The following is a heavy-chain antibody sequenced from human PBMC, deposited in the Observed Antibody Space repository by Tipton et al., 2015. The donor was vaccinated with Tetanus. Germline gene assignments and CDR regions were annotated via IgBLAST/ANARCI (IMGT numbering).Heavy chain of an antibody. J-gene: IGHJ4*02. CDR1: GYSFTNYG. CDR3: ARARWQSGGPYYFDY. D-gene: IGHD1-26*01. V-gene: IGHV1-18*01. CDR2: ISAYSGNT. Sequence: QLVQSGAEVKKPGASVKVSCKASGYSFTNYGFSWVRQAPGQGLEWMGWISAYSGNTKYSQKLQGRVTMTTDTSTSTAYMELRSLRSDDTAVYYCARARWQSGGPYYFDYWGQGIMVTVSS.